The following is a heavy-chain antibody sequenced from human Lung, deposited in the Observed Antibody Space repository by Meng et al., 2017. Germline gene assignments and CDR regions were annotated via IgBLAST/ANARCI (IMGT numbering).Heavy chain of an antibody. CDR2: INHSGST. CDR3: ARGPTTMAHDFDY. Sequence: QVQLQQWGGGLVKPSETLSLTCVVSGGSFSDYYWSWIRQPTGKGLEWIGEINHSGSTNYNPSLESRATISVDTSQNNLSLKLSSVTAADSAVYYCARGPTTMAHDFDYWGQGTLVTVSS. J-gene: IGHJ4*02. V-gene: IGHV4-34*01. D-gene: IGHD4-11*01. CDR1: GGSFSDYY.